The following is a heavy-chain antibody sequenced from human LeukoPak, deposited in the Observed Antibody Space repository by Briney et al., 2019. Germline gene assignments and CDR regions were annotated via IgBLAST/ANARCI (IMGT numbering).Heavy chain of an antibody. V-gene: IGHV3-23*01. CDR3: AKGDCSSTSCSIDY. D-gene: IGHD2-2*01. J-gene: IGHJ4*02. CDR1: GCTFSSYA. CDR2: ISGSGGST. Sequence: GGSLRLSCAASGCTFSSYAMSWVRQAPGKGLEWVSAISGSGGSTYYADSVKGRFTISRDNSKNTLYLQMNSLRAEDTAVYYCAKGDCSSTSCSIDYWGQGTLVTVSS.